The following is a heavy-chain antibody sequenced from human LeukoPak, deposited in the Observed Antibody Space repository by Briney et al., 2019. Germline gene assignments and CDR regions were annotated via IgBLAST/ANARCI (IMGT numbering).Heavy chain of an antibody. CDR1: GFTFSSYA. J-gene: IGHJ4*02. CDR2: ISYDGSNK. V-gene: IGHV3-30-3*01. Sequence: GGSLRLPCAASGFTFSSYAMHWVRQAPGKGLEWVAVISYDGSNKYYADSVKGRFTISRDNSKNTLYLQMNSLRAEDTAVYYCASRSYYYDSSGYSDWGQGTLVTVSS. CDR3: ASRSYYYDSSGYSD. D-gene: IGHD3-22*01.